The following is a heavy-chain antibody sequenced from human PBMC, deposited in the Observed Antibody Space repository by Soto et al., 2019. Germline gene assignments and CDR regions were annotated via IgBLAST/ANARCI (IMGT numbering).Heavy chain of an antibody. CDR2: IYYSGST. CDR1: GGSISSGGYY. Sequence: QVQLQESGPGLVKPSQTLSLTCTVSGGSISSGGYYWSWSRQHPGKGLEWIGYIYYSGSTYYNPSLKSRVTISVDTSKNQFSLKLSSVTAADTAVYYCARDYMVRGVIPPTPPAFAIWGQGTMVTVSS. D-gene: IGHD3-10*01. V-gene: IGHV4-31*03. CDR3: ARDYMVRGVIPPTPPAFAI. J-gene: IGHJ3*02.